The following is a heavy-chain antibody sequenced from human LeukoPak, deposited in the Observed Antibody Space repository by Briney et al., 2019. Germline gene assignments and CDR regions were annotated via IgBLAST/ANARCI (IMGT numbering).Heavy chain of an antibody. V-gene: IGHV4-38-2*01. J-gene: IGHJ3*02. CDR1: GYSISSGYY. Sequence: SETLSLTCAVSGYSISSGYYWGWIRQPPGKGLEWIGSIYHSGSTYYNPSLKSRVTISVDTSKNQYSLKLSSVTAADTAVYYCAIGYYYDSSGYQFDIWGQGTMVTVSS. CDR3: AIGYYYDSSGYQFDI. D-gene: IGHD3-22*01. CDR2: IYHSGST.